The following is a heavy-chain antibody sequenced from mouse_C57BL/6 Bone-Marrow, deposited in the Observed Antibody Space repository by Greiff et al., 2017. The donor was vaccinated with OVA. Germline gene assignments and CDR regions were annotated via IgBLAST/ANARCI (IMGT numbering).Heavy chain of an antibody. J-gene: IGHJ2*01. Sequence: QVQLQQPGTELVKPGASVKLSCKASGYTFTSYWMHWVKQRPGQGLEWIGNINPSNGGTNYNEKFKSKATLTAEKSSSTAYMQLSSLTSADSAVYCCARGDYYSAGFDYWGQGTTLTVSS. CDR1: GYTFTSYW. CDR2: INPSNGGT. V-gene: IGHV1-53*01. D-gene: IGHD1-1*01. CDR3: ARGDYYSAGFDY.